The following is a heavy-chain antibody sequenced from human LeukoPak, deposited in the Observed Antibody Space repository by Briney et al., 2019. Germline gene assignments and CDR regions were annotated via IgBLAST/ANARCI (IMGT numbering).Heavy chain of an antibody. CDR3: AKDFVRYNIQFDY. D-gene: IGHD1-14*01. V-gene: IGHV3-23*01. CDR1: GFTFSSYA. CDR2: ISGSGGST. Sequence: GGSLRLSCAASGFTFSSYAMSWVRQAPGKGLEWVSAISGSGGSTYYADSVRGRFTISRDNSKNTLYLQMDSLRAEDTALYYCAKDFVRYNIQFDYWGQGALVTVSS. J-gene: IGHJ4*02.